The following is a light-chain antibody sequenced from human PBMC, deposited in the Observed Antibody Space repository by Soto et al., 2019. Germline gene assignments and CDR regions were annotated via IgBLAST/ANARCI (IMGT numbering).Light chain of an antibody. J-gene: IGLJ1*01. Sequence: QSVLTQPPSASGAPGQRVTISCTGSRSNIGAGYDVHWYQQLPGTAPKLLIFGNTDRPSGVPDRFSGSKSATSASLAIAGLQAEDEADYYCQSYDSSLSGFYVFGTGTKVTVL. CDR1: RSNIGAGYD. CDR3: QSYDSSLSGFYV. V-gene: IGLV1-40*01. CDR2: GNT.